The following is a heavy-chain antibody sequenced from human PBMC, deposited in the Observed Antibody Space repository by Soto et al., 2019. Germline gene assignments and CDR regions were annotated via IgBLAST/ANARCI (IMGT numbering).Heavy chain of an antibody. CDR2: ISAYNGNT. Sequence: ASVKVSCKASGYTFTSYGISWVRQAPGQGLEWMGWISAYNGNTNYAQKLQGRVTMTTDTSTSTAYMELRSLRSDDTAVYYCARGEILVVPAAIGYYYYYMDVWGKGTTVTVSS. J-gene: IGHJ6*03. CDR1: GYTFTSYG. CDR3: ARGEILVVPAAIGYYYYYMDV. V-gene: IGHV1-18*01. D-gene: IGHD2-2*02.